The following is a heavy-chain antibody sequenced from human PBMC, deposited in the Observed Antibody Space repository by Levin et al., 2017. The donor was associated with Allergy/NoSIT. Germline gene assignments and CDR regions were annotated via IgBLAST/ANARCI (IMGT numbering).Heavy chain of an antibody. CDR3: AKDWRADSSGYYWGTYYCDY. V-gene: IGHV3-23*01. Sequence: QAGGSLRLSCAASGFTFSSYGMSWVRQAPGKGLEWVSAISGSGGSTYYAASVKGRFTISRDNSKNTLHLQMNSLRAEDTAVYYCAKDWRADSSGYYWGTYYCDYWGQGTLVTVSS. D-gene: IGHD3-22*01. CDR1: GFTFSSYG. J-gene: IGHJ4*02. CDR2: ISGSGGST.